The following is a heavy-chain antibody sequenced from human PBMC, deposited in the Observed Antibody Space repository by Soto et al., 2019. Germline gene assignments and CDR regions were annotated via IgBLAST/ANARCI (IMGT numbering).Heavy chain of an antibody. V-gene: IGHV1-69*02. D-gene: IGHD2-15*01. Sequence: QVQLVQSGAEVKKPGSSVKVSCKASGGTFSSYTISWVRQAPGQGLEWMGRIIPILGIANYAQKFQGRVVVTATKSTGPAYMWRRRMRAEDTDGYYCQGGGGDCSGGSCYLRYYYYYGMDVWGQGTTVTVSS. J-gene: IGHJ6*02. CDR3: QGGGGDCSGGSCYLRYYYYYGMDV. CDR2: IIPILGIA. CDR1: GGTFSSYT.